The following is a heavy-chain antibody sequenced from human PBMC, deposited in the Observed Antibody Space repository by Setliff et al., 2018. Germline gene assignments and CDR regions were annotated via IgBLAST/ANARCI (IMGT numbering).Heavy chain of an antibody. CDR2: IRSKAYGGTT. CDR1: GFTFGDYA. D-gene: IGHD3-10*01. CDR3: ARLGPSRGAFDI. Sequence: GGSLRLSCTASGFTFGDYAMSWVRQAPGKGLEWVGFIRSKAYGGTTEYAASVKGRFTISRDNAKNSLYLQMNSLRAEDTAVYYCARLGPSRGAFDIWGQGTMVTVSS. J-gene: IGHJ3*02. V-gene: IGHV3-49*04.